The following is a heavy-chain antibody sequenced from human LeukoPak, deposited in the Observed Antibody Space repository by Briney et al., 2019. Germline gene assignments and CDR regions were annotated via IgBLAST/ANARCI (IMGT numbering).Heavy chain of an antibody. CDR1: GFTFSSHW. D-gene: IGHD5-18*01. CDR2: IKQDGSEK. CDR3: AREAGIPPTTQQWPTSADC. J-gene: IGHJ4*02. V-gene: IGHV3-7*05. Sequence: AGGSLRLSCAAPGFTFSSHWMSWVRQGPGKGLEWVANIKQDGSEKYYVDSVKGRFTISRDNAKNSLYLQMNSLRAEDTAVYYCAREAGIPPTTQQWPTSADCWGQGTLVTVSS.